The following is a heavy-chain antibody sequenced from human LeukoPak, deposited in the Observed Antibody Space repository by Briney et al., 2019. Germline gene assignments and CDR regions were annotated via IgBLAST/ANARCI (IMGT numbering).Heavy chain of an antibody. CDR3: ARDVRGQLNWFDP. V-gene: IGHV4-61*02. Sequence: PSETLSLTCTVSGGSISSGSYYWSWLRQPAGKGLEWIGRIYTSGSTNYNPSLKSRVTISVDTSKNQFSLKLSSVTAADTAVYYCARDVRGQLNWFDPWGQGTLVTVSS. CDR2: IYTSGST. D-gene: IGHD6-13*01. J-gene: IGHJ5*02. CDR1: GGSISSGSYY.